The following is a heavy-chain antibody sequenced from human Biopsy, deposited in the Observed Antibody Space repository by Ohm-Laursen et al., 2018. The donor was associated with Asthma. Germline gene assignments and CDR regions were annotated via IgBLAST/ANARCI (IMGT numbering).Heavy chain of an antibody. D-gene: IGHD6-19*01. V-gene: IGHV3-53*01. Sequence: SLRLSCAASGFTVSRDHMLWVRQAPGKGLEWVSVTYSGGTSHTADSVRGRFTISRDFSKNTLHLQMHSLRVEDTAVYYCARGDSSGWSHYYFDYWGQGTLVTVSS. CDR2: TYSGGTS. J-gene: IGHJ4*02. CDR1: GFTVSRDH. CDR3: ARGDSSGWSHYYFDY.